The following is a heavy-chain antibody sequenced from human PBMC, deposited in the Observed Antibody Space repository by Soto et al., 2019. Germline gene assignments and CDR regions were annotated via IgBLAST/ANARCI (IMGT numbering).Heavy chain of an antibody. J-gene: IGHJ4*02. CDR2: IYSGGTT. CDR3: LTAPVVWTY. Sequence: EVQLVESGGGLIQPGGSLRLSCAASGLTVNNNHMSWVRQAPGKGLEWVSIIYSGGTTYYADSVKGRFTISRDNSKNTLYLQMNSLRVEDTAVYYCLTAPVVWTYWGQGTLVTVSS. D-gene: IGHD1-1*01. CDR1: GLTVNNNH. V-gene: IGHV3-53*01.